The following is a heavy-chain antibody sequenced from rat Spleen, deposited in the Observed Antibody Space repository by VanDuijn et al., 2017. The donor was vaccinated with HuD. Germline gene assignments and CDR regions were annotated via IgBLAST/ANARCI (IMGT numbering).Heavy chain of an antibody. D-gene: IGHD4-1*01. CDR1: GFSLTSYN. CDR2: IWTGGST. Sequence: QVQLKESGPGLVQPSQTLSLTCTVSGFSLTSYNVHWVRQPTGKGLEWLGIIWTGGSTDYNSALKSRLSISRDTSKSQVFLKMNSLQTEDIATYYCARGAFDYWGQGVMVTVSS. V-gene: IGHV2-30*01. CDR3: ARGAFDY. J-gene: IGHJ2*01.